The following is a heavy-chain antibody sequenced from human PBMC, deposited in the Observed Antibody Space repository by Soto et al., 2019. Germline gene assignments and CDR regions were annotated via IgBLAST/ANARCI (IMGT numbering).Heavy chain of an antibody. CDR1: GFTFSSYS. V-gene: IGHV3-48*02. CDR3: ASEGATITYYYDSSGYYHFDY. Sequence: EVQLVESGGGLVQPGGSLRLSCAASGFTFSSYSMNWVRQAPGKGLEWVSYISSSSSTIYYADSVKGRFTISRDNAKNSLYLQMNSLRDEDTAVYYCASEGATITYYYDSSGYYHFDYWGQGTLVTVSS. CDR2: ISSSSSTI. J-gene: IGHJ4*02. D-gene: IGHD3-22*01.